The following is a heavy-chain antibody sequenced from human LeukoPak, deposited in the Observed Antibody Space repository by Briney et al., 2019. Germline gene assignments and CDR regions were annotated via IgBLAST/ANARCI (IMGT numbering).Heavy chain of an antibody. CDR2: IYYSGST. J-gene: IGHJ3*02. V-gene: IGHV4-59*01. Sequence: PSETLSLTCTVSGGSISSYYWSWIRQPPGKGLEWIGYIYYSGSTNYNPSLKSRVTISVDTSKNQFSLKLSSVTAADTAVYYCARGSSSGWGAFDIWGQGTMVTVSS. CDR3: ARGSSSGWGAFDI. CDR1: GGSISSYY. D-gene: IGHD6-6*01.